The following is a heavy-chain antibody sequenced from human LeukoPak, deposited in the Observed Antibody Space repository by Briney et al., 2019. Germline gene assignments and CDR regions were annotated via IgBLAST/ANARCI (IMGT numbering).Heavy chain of an antibody. D-gene: IGHD3-9*01. J-gene: IGHJ6*03. CDR2: ISDYNGNT. CDR1: GYTFTSYG. V-gene: IGHV1-18*01. Sequence: ASVKVSCKASGYTFTSYGISWVRQAPGQGLEWVGWISDYNGNTNYAQKLQGRVTMTTDTSTSTAYMELRSLRSDDTAVYYCARGAGKSYYDILTGSHHYYMDVWGKGTTVTISS. CDR3: ARGAGKSYYDILTGSHHYYMDV.